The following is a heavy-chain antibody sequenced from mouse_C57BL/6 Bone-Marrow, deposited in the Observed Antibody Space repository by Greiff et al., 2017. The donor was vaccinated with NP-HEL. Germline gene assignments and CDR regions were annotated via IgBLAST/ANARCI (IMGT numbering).Heavy chain of an antibody. Sequence: QVQLQQPRAELVRPGSSVKLSCKASGYTFTSYWMDWVKQRPGQGLEWIGNIYPSDSETHYNQKFKDKATLTVDKSSSTAYMQLSSLTSEDSAVYYCARGGRYYYGSDAMDYWGQGTSVTVSS. CDR2: IYPSDSET. CDR3: ARGGRYYYGSDAMDY. V-gene: IGHV1-61*01. J-gene: IGHJ4*01. D-gene: IGHD1-1*01. CDR1: GYTFTSYW.